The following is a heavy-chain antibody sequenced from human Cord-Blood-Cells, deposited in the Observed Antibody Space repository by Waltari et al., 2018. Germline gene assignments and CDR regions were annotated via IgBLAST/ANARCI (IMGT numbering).Heavy chain of an antibody. Sequence: EVQLVESGGGLIQPGGSLRLSCAASGFTVSSNYMSWVRQAPGKGLEWVSVIYSGGSTYYADSVKGRFTISRDNSKNTLYLQMNSLRAEDTAVYYCARLGLFTPHAFDIWGQGTMVTVSS. CDR1: GFTVSSNY. V-gene: IGHV3-53*01. CDR3: ARLGLFTPHAFDI. CDR2: IYSGGST. J-gene: IGHJ3*02. D-gene: IGHD3-22*01.